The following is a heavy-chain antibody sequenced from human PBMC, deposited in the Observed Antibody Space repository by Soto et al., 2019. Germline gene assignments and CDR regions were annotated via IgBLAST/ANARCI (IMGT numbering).Heavy chain of an antibody. V-gene: IGHV4-31*03. J-gene: IGHJ6*02. CDR3: ARHVYGSGTKDPYYYYGMDV. Sequence: PSETLSLTCTVSGGSISSGGYYWSWIRQHPGKGLEWIGYIYYSGSTYYNPSLKSRVTISVDTSKNQFSLKLSSVTAADTAVYYCARHVYGSGTKDPYYYYGMDVWGQGTTVTVSS. CDR2: IYYSGST. D-gene: IGHD3-10*01. CDR1: GGSISSGGYY.